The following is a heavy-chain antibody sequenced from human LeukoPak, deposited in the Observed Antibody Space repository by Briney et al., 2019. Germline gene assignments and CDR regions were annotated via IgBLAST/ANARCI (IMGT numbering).Heavy chain of an antibody. CDR1: GYTFTSYD. J-gene: IGHJ3*02. CDR2: MNPNSGNT. V-gene: IGHV1-8*01. CDR3: ARVGTNHDAFDI. D-gene: IGHD1-7*01. Sequence: ASVKVSGNASGYTFTSYDINWVRQATGQGLQWMGWMNPNSGNTGYAQKFQGRVTMTRNTSISTAYMELSSLRSEDTAVYYCARVGTNHDAFDIWGQGTMVTVSS.